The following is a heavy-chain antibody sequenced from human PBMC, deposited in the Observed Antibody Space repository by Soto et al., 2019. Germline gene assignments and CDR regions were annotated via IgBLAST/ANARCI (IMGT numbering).Heavy chain of an antibody. V-gene: IGHV1-2*02. J-gene: IGHJ3*02. CDR1: GYTFTGYY. D-gene: IGHD4-17*01. CDR3: AREDTTTGTAFDI. CDR2: LNPNSGGT. Sequence: ASVKVSCKASGYTFTGYYMHWVRQAPGQGLEWMGWLNPNSGGTNYAQKFQGRVTMTRDTSISKAYMELSRLRSDDTAVYYCAREDTTTGTAFDIWGQGTRVTVSS.